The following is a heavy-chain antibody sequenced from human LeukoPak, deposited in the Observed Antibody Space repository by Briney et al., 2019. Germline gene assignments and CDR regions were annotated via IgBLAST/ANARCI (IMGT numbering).Heavy chain of an antibody. Sequence: SRKASGGTFSSYAISWVRQAPGKGLEWVAVISYDGSNKYYADSVKGRFTISRDNSKNTLYLQMNSLRAEDTAVYYCARDYKGLLDYWGQGTLVTVSS. CDR3: ARDYKGLLDY. J-gene: IGHJ4*02. V-gene: IGHV3-30-3*01. CDR2: ISYDGSNK. CDR1: GGTFSSYA. D-gene: IGHD3-10*01.